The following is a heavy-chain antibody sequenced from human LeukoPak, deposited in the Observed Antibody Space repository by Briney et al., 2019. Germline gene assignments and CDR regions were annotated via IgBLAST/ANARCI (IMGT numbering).Heavy chain of an antibody. CDR3: ARGVAVGGNDVY. J-gene: IGHJ4*02. CDR1: RYTFTNYG. Sequence: ASVKVSCKTSRYTFTNYGVSWVRQAPGQGLEWMGWISAYNGNTKYAQKFQGRVTLTTDTSTNTGYMGLRSVRSDDTAEYYCARGVAVGGNDVYWGQGTLFTVSS. CDR2: ISAYNGNT. D-gene: IGHD1-1*01. V-gene: IGHV1-18*01.